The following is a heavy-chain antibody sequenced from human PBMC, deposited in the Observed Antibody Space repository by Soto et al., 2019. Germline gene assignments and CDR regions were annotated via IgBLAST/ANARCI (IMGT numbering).Heavy chain of an antibody. CDR1: GYTFTSYA. J-gene: IGHJ5*02. Sequence: ASVKVSCKASGYTFTSYAMNWVLQAPGQGLEWMGWINTNTGNPTYAQGFTGRFVFSLDTSVSTAYLQICSLKAEDTAVYYCARDHDFWSGYYQYNWFDPWGQGTLVTVSS. D-gene: IGHD3-3*01. V-gene: IGHV7-4-1*01. CDR3: ARDHDFWSGYYQYNWFDP. CDR2: INTNTGNP.